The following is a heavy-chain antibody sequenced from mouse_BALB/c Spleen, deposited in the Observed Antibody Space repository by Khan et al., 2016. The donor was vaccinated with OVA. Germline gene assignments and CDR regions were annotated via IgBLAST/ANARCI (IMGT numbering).Heavy chain of an antibody. CDR1: GYSITSGYG. J-gene: IGHJ2*01. V-gene: IGHV3-2*02. CDR3: ARAARIKY. D-gene: IGHD1-2*01. Sequence: EVQLQESGPGLVKPSQSLSLTCTVTGYSITSGYGWNWIRQFPGNKLEWMGYISYSGSTNYNTSFKSRISITRDTSNNQVFLQLNSVTTEDTAKYYCARAARIKYWGQGTTLTVSS. CDR2: ISYSGST.